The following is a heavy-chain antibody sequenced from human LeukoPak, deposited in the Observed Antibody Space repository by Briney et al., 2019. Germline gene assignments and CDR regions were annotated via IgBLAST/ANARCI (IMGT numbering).Heavy chain of an antibody. CDR3: ARVSGNYYRWFDS. V-gene: IGHV3-7*03. CDR1: RLHHSNHQ. Sequence: GGSLTHPYSAPRLHHSNHQNNRFHHPPRKHQEQLANIKQDGSEKYYVDSVKGRFTISRDNAKNSLYLQMNSLRAEDTAVYYCARVSGNYYRWFDSWGQGTLVTVSS. J-gene: IGHJ5*01. CDR2: IKQDGSEK. D-gene: IGHD1-26*01.